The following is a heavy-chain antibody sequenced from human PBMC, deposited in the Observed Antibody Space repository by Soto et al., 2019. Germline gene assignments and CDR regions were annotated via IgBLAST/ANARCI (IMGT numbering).Heavy chain of an antibody. Sequence: EVQLVESGGGLVQPGGSLRLSCAASGFIVSSNYMSWVRQAPGKGLEWVSVIYSGGSTYYADSVKGRFTISRDNSKNTLYLQMNSLRAEDTAVYYCARVRPYDYVWGSYRPFDYWGQGTLVPVSS. V-gene: IGHV3-66*01. CDR3: ARVRPYDYVWGSYRPFDY. J-gene: IGHJ4*02. CDR2: IYSGGST. CDR1: GFIVSSNY. D-gene: IGHD3-16*02.